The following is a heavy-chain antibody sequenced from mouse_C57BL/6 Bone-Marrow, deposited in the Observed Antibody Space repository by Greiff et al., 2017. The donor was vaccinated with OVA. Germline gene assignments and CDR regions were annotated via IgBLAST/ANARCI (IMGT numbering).Heavy chain of an antibody. CDR1: GYSFTGYY. CDR3: ARDSGSSSFAY. V-gene: IGHV1-42*01. Sequence: VQLKESGPELVKPGASVKISCKASGYSFTGYYMNWVKQSPEKSLEWIGEINPSTGGTTYNQKFKAKATLTVDKSSSTAYMQLKSLTSEDSAVYFCARDSGSSSFAYCGAERLGTVSA. D-gene: IGHD1-1*01. CDR2: INPSTGGT. J-gene: IGHJ3*01.